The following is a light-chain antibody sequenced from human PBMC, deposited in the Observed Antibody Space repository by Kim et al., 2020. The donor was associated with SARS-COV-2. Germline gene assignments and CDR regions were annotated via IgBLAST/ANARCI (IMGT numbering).Light chain of an antibody. V-gene: IGLV4-69*01. CDR1: SGHSSYA. CDR3: QTWDTDIVV. J-gene: IGLJ2*01. CDR2: LYSDGSH. Sequence: PVLTQSPSASASLGASVKITCTLSSGHSSYAIAWHQQQPEKGPRYLMKLYSDGSHSKGDGIPDRFSASSSGAERYLTISSLQSEDEADYYCQTWDTDIVVFGGGTRLTVL.